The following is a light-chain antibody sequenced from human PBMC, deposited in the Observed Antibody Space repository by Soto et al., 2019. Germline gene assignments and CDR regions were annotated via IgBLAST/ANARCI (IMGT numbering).Light chain of an antibody. J-gene: IGLJ2*01. CDR3: GTWDSSLSVVV. CDR2: DND. Sequence: QSVLTQPPSVSAAPGQKVTISCSRSSCNIGNNYVSWYQHLPGTAPRLLIYDNDKRPSGIPDRFSGSKSGTSATLGITGLQTGDEADYYCGTWDSSLSVVVFGGGTKLTVV. V-gene: IGLV1-51*01. CDR1: SCNIGNNY.